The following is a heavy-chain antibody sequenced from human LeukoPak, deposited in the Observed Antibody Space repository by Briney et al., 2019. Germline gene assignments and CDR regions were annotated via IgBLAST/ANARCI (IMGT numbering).Heavy chain of an antibody. CDR3: ARLEEDFTLGVAGYWFVP. CDR2: IYPDDSNA. V-gene: IGHV5-51*01. J-gene: IGHJ5*02. Sequence: GESLKISCKGSGYSFTSYWIGWVRQMPGKGLEWMGIIYPDDSNARYSPSFQGQVTLSADKSINTAYLQWSSLRASDTAIYYCARLEEDFTLGVAGYWFVPWGQGTLVTVSS. CDR1: GYSFTSYW. D-gene: IGHD3-16*01.